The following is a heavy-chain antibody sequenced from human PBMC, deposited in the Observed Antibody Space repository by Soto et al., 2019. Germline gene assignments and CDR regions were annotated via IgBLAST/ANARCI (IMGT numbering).Heavy chain of an antibody. D-gene: IGHD2-2*01. CDR2: ISWDSGNI. J-gene: IGHJ4*01. CDR3: TKGYTTSCFAHFDY. CDR1: SFTFGDYA. V-gene: IGHV3-9*01. Sequence: EVQLVESGGGLVQPGRSLRLSCAASSFTFGDYAMHWVRQTPGKGLEWVSCISWDSGNIVYVDSVEGRFTISRDNAKNSPFLQMNSLRPEDTAFYYCTKGYTTSCFAHFDYWGQGALVTVSS.